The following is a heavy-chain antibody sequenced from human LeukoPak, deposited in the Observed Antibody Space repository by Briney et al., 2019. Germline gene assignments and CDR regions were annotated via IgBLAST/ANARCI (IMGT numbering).Heavy chain of an antibody. CDR2: ISDDGSIK. D-gene: IGHD5-12*01. V-gene: IGHV3-30*12. Sequence: QSGGSLRLSCATSGFTFTSNGIHWVRQAPGKGLEWVAVISDDGSIKNYAASVKGRFTISRDNSKNTVYLQMNSPKTEDTAVYYCTTSTDIVATVDYWGQGTLVTVSS. CDR1: GFTFTSNG. CDR3: TTSTDIVATVDY. J-gene: IGHJ4*02.